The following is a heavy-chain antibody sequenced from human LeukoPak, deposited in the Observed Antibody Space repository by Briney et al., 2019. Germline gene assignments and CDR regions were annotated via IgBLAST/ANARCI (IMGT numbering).Heavy chain of an antibody. CDR2: INPDGSSA. Sequence: GGSLRLSCAASGFTFSDYWMHWVRQAPGKGLVWVSRINPDGSSASYADSVKGRFTISRDNAKNTLYLQMNSLRAEDTAVYYCAKLPGAVAGTDYWGQGTLVTVSS. CDR3: AKLPGAVAGTDY. J-gene: IGHJ4*02. V-gene: IGHV3-74*01. CDR1: GFTFSDYW. D-gene: IGHD6-19*01.